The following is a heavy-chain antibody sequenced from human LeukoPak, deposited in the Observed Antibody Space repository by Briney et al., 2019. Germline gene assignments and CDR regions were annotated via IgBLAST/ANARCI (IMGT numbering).Heavy chain of an antibody. J-gene: IGHJ6*02. V-gene: IGHV4-34*01. CDR3: AMGDHYHYYGMDV. D-gene: IGHD2-21*02. CDR1: GGSFSGCY. CDR2: INHSGTT. Sequence: SETLSLTCAVYGGSFSGCYWSWIRQPPGKGLEWIGEINHSGTTNYNPSLKSRVTISVDTSKNQFSLKLNSVTAADTAVYYCAMGDHYHYYGMDVWGQGTTVTVSS.